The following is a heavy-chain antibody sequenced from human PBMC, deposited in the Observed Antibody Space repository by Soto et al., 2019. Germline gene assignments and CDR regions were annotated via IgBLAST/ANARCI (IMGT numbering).Heavy chain of an antibody. CDR3: ARAWDTMVRFDP. D-gene: IGHD3-10*01. Sequence: ASVKVSCKASGYTFTSYYMHWVRQAPGQGLEWMGWISAYNGNTNYAQKLQGWVTLTTDTSTSTAYMQLRSLRSDDTAVYYSARAWDTMVRFDPWGQGTLVTVSS. CDR2: ISAYNGNT. CDR1: GYTFTSYY. J-gene: IGHJ5*02. V-gene: IGHV1-18*04.